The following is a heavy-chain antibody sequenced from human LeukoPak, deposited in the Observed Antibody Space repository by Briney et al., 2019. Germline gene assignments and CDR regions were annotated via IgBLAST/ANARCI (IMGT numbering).Heavy chain of an antibody. V-gene: IGHV3-23*01. CDR1: GFTFSTYA. D-gene: IGHD4-17*01. CDR2: IRGSGGNT. Sequence: PGGSLRLSCAASGFTFSTYAMTWVRQAPGKGLEWVSGIRGSGGNTLYADSVKGRFTISRDNSKNTLYLQMNSLRAEDTAVYYCAKDPNGDYFGAFDSWGHGTMVTVSS. J-gene: IGHJ3*02. CDR3: AKDPNGDYFGAFDS.